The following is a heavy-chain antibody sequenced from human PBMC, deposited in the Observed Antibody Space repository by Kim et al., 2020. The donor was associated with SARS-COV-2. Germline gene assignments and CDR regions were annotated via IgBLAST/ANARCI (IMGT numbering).Heavy chain of an antibody. CDR1: GYTFTSYY. CDR2: INPSDGST. D-gene: IGHD3-10*01. V-gene: IGHV1-46*01. Sequence: ASVKVSCKASGYTFTSYYIHWVRQAPGQGLEWMGIINPSDGSTTYTQKFQGRVTMTRDTSTSTVYMELSRLRSDDTAVYYCARDRSSTYYYGSGSYYSDYWGQEPWSPSPQ. J-gene: IGHJ4*01. CDR3: ARDRSSTYYYGSGSYYSDY.